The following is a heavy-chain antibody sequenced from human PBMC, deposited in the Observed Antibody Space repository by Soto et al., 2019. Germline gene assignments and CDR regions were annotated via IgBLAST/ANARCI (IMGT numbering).Heavy chain of an antibody. CDR2: IYYSGST. Sequence: SETLSLTCTVSGGSISSSSYYWGWIRQPPGKGLEWIGSIYYSGSTYYNKSFKNRVTISVDTSKNKYSMKLSSMTAADTAVYYCATLGGYYYGMDVWGQGTTVT. J-gene: IGHJ6*02. CDR1: GGSISSSSYY. D-gene: IGHD3-10*01. V-gene: IGHV4-39*01. CDR3: ATLGGYYYGMDV.